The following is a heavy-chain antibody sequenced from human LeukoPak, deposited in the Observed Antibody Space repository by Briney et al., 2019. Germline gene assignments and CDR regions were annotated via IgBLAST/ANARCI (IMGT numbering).Heavy chain of an antibody. Sequence: PGGSLRLSCAASGFTFSTYWMSWVRQTPGKGLEWVAHIEQDGSEKYYADSVKGRVTIARDNAKNSLYLQMNSLRAEDTAVYYCARERSGDSGWRAFDIWGQGTMVTVSS. CDR2: IEQDGSEK. CDR1: GFTFSTYW. D-gene: IGHD3-10*01. J-gene: IGHJ3*02. CDR3: ARERSGDSGWRAFDI. V-gene: IGHV3-7*01.